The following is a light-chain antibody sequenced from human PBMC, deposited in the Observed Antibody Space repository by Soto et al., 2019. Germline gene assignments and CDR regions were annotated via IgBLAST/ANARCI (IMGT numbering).Light chain of an antibody. CDR2: ANT. CDR3: HAYDSSVSGYA. J-gene: IGLJ1*01. CDR1: SSNIGPTYD. Sequence: QSVLTQPPSVSGAPGQRVTISCTGSSSNIGPTYDVHWYQQLPGTAPKLLIYANTNRPSGVPDRFSGSKSGTSASLAITGLQAEDEAAYFCHAYDSSVSGYAFGTGTK. V-gene: IGLV1-40*01.